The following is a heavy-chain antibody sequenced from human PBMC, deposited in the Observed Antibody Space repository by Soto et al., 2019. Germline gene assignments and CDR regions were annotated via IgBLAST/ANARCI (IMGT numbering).Heavy chain of an antibody. D-gene: IGHD2-21*01. Sequence: PGGSLRLSCAASGCTFSSCAMCRVRQAPGKGLERVSARSGNCGSTYYADSVKGRFTISRDNSKNTLYLQMNSLRAEDTAASYCAEVFVTVTFDIGGRGTIVPVS. V-gene: IGHV3-23*01. CDR3: AEVFVTVTFDI. CDR1: GCTFSSCA. CDR2: RSGNCGST. J-gene: IGHJ3*02.